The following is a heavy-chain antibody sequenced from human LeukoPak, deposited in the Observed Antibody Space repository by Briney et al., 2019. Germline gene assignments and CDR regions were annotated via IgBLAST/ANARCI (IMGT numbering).Heavy chain of an antibody. CDR1: GGSISSYY. V-gene: IGHV4-59*01. CDR3: ARDLSVVGYYYYGMDV. CDR2: IYYSGST. Sequence: SETLSLTCTVSGGSISSYYWSWIRQPPGKGLEWIGYIYYSGSTNYNPSLKSRVTISVDTSKNQFSLKLSSVTAADTAVYYCARDLSVVGYYYYGMDVWGQGTTVTVSS. J-gene: IGHJ6*02. D-gene: IGHD2-21*01.